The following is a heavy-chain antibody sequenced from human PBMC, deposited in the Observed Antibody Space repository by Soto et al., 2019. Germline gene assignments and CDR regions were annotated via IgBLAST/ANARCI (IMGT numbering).Heavy chain of an antibody. J-gene: IGHJ4*02. Sequence: PSETLSLTCTVSGGSISSGGYYWSWIRQHPGKGLEWIGYIYYSGSTYYNPSLKSRVTISVDTSKNQFSLKLSSVTAADTAVYYCARVYGSGMELDYWGQGTLVTVSS. V-gene: IGHV4-31*03. D-gene: IGHD3-10*01. CDR3: ARVYGSGMELDY. CDR1: GGSISSGGYY. CDR2: IYYSGST.